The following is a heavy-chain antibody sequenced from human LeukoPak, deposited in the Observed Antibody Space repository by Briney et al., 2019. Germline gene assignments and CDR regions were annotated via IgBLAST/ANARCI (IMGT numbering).Heavy chain of an antibody. J-gene: IGHJ6*03. V-gene: IGHV3-48*01. CDR1: GFSFNSYT. D-gene: IGHD3-10*01. CDR2: ISSSGSAI. CDR3: ATPYGSGSYWAPYYMDV. Sequence: GGSLRLSCAASGFSFNSYTMNWVRQAPGKGLEWVSYISSSGSAIYHADSVKGRFTISRDNAKNSLYLQMNSLRAEDTAVYYCATPYGSGSYWAPYYMDVWGKGTTVTVSS.